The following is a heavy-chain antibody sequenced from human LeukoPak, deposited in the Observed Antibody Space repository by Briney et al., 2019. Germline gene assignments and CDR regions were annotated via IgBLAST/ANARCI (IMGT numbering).Heavy chain of an antibody. Sequence: PGGSLRLSCAASGFTFSSYWMSWVRQAPGKGLEWVANIKQDGSEKYYVDSVKGRFTISRDNAKNSLYLQMNSLRAEDTAVYYCARDRSGSYFFYYYMDVWGKGTTVTVSS. CDR2: IKQDGSEK. V-gene: IGHV3-7*01. J-gene: IGHJ6*03. D-gene: IGHD1-26*01. CDR3: ARDRSGSYFFYYYMDV. CDR1: GFTFSSYW.